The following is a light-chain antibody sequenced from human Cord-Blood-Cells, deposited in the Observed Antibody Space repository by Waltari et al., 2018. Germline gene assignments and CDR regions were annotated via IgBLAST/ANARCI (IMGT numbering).Light chain of an antibody. Sequence: DIQMTQSPSTLSASVGDRVTITCRASQSISSWLAWYQQQPGKAPKLLIYDASSWESGVPSRFSGSGSWTEFTLTISSLQPDDFATYYCQQYNSYSPRTFGQGTKVEIK. CDR3: QQYNSYSPRT. V-gene: IGKV1-5*01. CDR2: DAS. J-gene: IGKJ1*01. CDR1: QSISSW.